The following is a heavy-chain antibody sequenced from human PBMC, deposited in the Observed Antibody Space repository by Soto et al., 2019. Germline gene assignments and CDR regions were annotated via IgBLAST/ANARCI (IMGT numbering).Heavy chain of an antibody. CDR2: IYYSGST. Sequence: SETQSLTYTVSGGSVSSGSDYWSWIRQPPGKGLEWIGYIYYSGSTNYNPSLKSRVTISVDTSKNQFSLKLSSVTAADTAVYYCARSGWWRGRYRGLLIDYWGQGTLVTVSS. CDR1: GGSVSSGSDY. V-gene: IGHV4-61*01. D-gene: IGHD1-26*01. J-gene: IGHJ4*02. CDR3: ARSGWWRGRYRGLLIDY.